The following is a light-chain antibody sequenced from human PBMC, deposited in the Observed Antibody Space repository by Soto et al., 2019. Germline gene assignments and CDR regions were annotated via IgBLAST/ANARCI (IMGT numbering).Light chain of an antibody. CDR2: AAS. CDR1: QGISSN. V-gene: IGKV1-9*01. Sequence: DIQLTQSPSFLSASVLYIVTITFRASQGISSNLAWYQQKPGKAPKLLIYAASTLQSGVPSRFSGSGSGTEFTLTISSLQPEDFATYYCQKFNSYPINFGQGTRLEIK. CDR3: QKFNSYPIN. J-gene: IGKJ5*01.